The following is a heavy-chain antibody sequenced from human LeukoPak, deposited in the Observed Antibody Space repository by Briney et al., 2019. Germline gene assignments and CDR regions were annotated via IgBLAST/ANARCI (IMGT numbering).Heavy chain of an antibody. CDR2: IYYGGST. CDR3: ARRTWLAFFDY. D-gene: IGHD3-10*01. J-gene: IGHJ4*02. CDR1: GDSISGSSYY. V-gene: IGHV4-39*01. Sequence: SETLSLTCTVSGDSISGSSYYWGWIRQPPGKGLEYIGSIYYGGSTYYNPSLKSRVTISVDTSKNQFSLKVSSVTAADTAVYYCARRTWLAFFDYWGQGILVTVSS.